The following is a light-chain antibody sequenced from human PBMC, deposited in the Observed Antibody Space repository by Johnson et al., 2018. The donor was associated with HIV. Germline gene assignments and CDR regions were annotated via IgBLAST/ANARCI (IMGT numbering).Light chain of an antibody. V-gene: IGLV1-51*02. CDR1: SSNIGNNY. CDR3: GIWDAILSPLYV. J-gene: IGLJ1*01. CDR2: EDT. Sequence: QSVLTQPPSVSAAPGQKVTISCSGSSSNIGNNYVSWYQQLPGTAPKLLIYEDTKRPSGIPDLFSGSQSGATATLRITGLLTGDVAAYYCGIWDAILSPLYVFGSGTTITVL.